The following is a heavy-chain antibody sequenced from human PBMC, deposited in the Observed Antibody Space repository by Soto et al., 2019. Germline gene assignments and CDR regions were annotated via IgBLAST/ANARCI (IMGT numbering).Heavy chain of an antibody. CDR2: ISTSSSYI. D-gene: IGHD1-1*01. J-gene: IGHJ5*01. V-gene: IGHV3-21*01. CDR3: ERGLERATRKNRFDS. CDR1: GFTFNPYN. Sequence: GSLRLSCEGSGFTFNPYNMNWVRQAPGKGLEWVASISTSSSYIYYAASVEGRFTVSRDNAKNSLYLQMSDLRDEDTAVYYCERGLERATRKNRFDSWGQGTQVTVYS.